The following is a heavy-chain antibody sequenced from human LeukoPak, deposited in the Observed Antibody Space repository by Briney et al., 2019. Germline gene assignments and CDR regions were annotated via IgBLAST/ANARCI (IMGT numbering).Heavy chain of an antibody. D-gene: IGHD5-18*01. J-gene: IGHJ4*02. Sequence: SETLSLTCTVSGGSISSSSYYWGWIRQPPGKGLQWIGSIYYSGTTYYNPSLKSRVTISVDTSKNQFSLSLRSVTAADTAVYFCARNRRGYSYGTLFYFDYWGRGTLVSVSS. CDR3: ARNRRGYSYGTLFYFDY. CDR1: GGSISSSSYY. V-gene: IGHV4-39*01. CDR2: IYYSGTT.